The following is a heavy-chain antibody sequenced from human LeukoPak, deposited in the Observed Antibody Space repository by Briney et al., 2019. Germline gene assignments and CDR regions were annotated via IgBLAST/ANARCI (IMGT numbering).Heavy chain of an antibody. Sequence: PSETLSLTCIVSGGSISSTTYYWGWIRQPPGKRLEWIGSIYYSGNTYYNPSLKSRLTISVDTSKNQFSLKLSSVTAADTAVYYCARAHYSDSNAYRLDPPHFDYWGQGTLVTVSS. D-gene: IGHD3-22*01. V-gene: IGHV4-39*07. J-gene: IGHJ4*02. CDR2: IYYSGNT. CDR1: GGSISSTTYY. CDR3: ARAHYSDSNAYRLDPPHFDY.